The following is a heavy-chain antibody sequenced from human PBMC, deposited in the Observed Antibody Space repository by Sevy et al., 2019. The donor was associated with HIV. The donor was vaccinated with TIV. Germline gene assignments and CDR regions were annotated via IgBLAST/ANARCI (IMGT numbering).Heavy chain of an antibody. V-gene: IGHV4-4*02. Sequence: SETLSLTCAVSGGSISSTNWWSWVRQPPGKGLGWIGEVYDSGSTNYNPSLKSRVSISVDKAKNQFSVKLSSVTAADTAVYSCAREKTTAFAFDLWGQGALVTVSS. D-gene: IGHD4-17*01. J-gene: IGHJ4*02. CDR2: VYDSGST. CDR1: GGSISSTNW. CDR3: AREKTTAFAFDL.